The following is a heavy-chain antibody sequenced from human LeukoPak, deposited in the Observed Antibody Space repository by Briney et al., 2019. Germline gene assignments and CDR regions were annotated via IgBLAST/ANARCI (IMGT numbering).Heavy chain of an antibody. CDR1: GFTFSSYG. CDR2: ISYDGSNK. J-gene: IGHJ4*02. D-gene: IGHD5-24*01. Sequence: GGSLRLSCAASGFTFSSYGMHWVRQAPGKGLEWVAVISYDGSNKYYADSVKGRFTISRDNSKNTLYLQMNSLRAEDTAVYYCAKDVEMATTLGFDYWGQGTLVAVSS. CDR3: AKDVEMATTLGFDY. V-gene: IGHV3-30*18.